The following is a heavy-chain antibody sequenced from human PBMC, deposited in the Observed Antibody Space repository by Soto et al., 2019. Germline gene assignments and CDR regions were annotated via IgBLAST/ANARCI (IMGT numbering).Heavy chain of an antibody. CDR2: IYYITGP. V-gene: IGHV4-38-2*02. CDR3: ARDPSQDYGASYYYSALDA. D-gene: IGHD4-17*01. CDR1: GDSITSGNY. J-gene: IGHJ6*02. Sequence: SETLSLTCDVSGDSITSGNYWAWIRQPPGKGLEWIGYIYYITGPDSNPSLQSRVTISMDMSKNQVSLNLTSVTAADTAVYFCARDPSQDYGASYYYSALDAWGPGLTVTVSS.